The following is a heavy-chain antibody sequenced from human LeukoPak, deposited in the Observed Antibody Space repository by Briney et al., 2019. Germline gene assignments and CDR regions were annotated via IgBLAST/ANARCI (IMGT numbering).Heavy chain of an antibody. V-gene: IGHV1-3*01. Sequence: GASVKVSCKASGYTFTSYAMHWVRQAPGQRLEWMGWINAGNGNTKYSQKLQGRVTMTTDTSTSTAYMELRSLRSDDTAVYYCARDGAYYYGPFDYWGQGTLVTVSS. D-gene: IGHD3-10*01. CDR3: ARDGAYYYGPFDY. J-gene: IGHJ4*02. CDR1: GYTFTSYA. CDR2: INAGNGNT.